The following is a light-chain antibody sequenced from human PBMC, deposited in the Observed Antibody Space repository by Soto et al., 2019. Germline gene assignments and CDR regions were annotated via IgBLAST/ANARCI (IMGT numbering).Light chain of an antibody. J-gene: IGKJ3*01. CDR3: QQRSNWSLFT. CDR2: DAS. Sequence: EIVLTQSPATLSLSPGERATLSYRASQSVSSYLAWYQQKPGQAPWLLIYDASNRATGIPARFSGSGSGTVFTLFISSLEAEDFAVYYCQQRSNWSLFTFGAGTKVDIK. CDR1: QSVSSY. V-gene: IGKV3-11*01.